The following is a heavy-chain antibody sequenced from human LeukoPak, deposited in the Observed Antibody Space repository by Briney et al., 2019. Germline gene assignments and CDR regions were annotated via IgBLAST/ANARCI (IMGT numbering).Heavy chain of an antibody. J-gene: IGHJ6*02. D-gene: IGHD3-10*01. CDR3: ARGGYYYGSGSLYGMDV. Sequence: SETLSLTCAVYGGSFSGYCWSWIRQPPGKGLEWIGEINHSGSTNYNPSLKSRVTISVDTSKNQFSLKLSSVTAADTAVYYCARGGYYYGSGSLYGMDVWGQGTTVTVSS. CDR2: INHSGST. V-gene: IGHV4-34*01. CDR1: GGSFSGYC.